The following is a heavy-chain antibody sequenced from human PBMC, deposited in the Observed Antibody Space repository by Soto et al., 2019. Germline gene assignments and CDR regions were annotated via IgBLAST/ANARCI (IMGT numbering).Heavy chain of an antibody. CDR3: AKGPGKAAAGKGGPFDY. CDR1: GFTFSSYS. D-gene: IGHD6-13*01. V-gene: IGHV3-23*01. J-gene: IGHJ4*02. CDR2: ISGSGGST. Sequence: EVQLLESGGVLVQPGGSLRLSCAASGFTFSSYSMSWVRQAPGKGLEWVSAISGSGGSTYYADSVKGRFTISRDKSKNTLYLEMNSLRAEDTAVYYCAKGPGKAAAGKGGPFDYWGQGTLVTVSS.